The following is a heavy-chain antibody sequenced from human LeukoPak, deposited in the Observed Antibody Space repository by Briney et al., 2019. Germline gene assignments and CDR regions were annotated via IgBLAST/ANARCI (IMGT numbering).Heavy chain of an antibody. Sequence: GGSLRLSCAASGFTFSRYGMHWVRHSPGKGLEWVAFIRFDSSNEDYVDSVKGRFTISRDNSKSTLYLQMNSLRPEDTAVYYCSKIVAAGGRFDSWGQGTLVTASS. V-gene: IGHV3-30*02. J-gene: IGHJ4*02. CDR3: SKIVAAGGRFDS. D-gene: IGHD6-25*01. CDR2: IRFDSSNE. CDR1: GFTFSRYG.